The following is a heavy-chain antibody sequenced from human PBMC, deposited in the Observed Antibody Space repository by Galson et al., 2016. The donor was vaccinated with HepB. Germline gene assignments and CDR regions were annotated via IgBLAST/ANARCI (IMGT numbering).Heavy chain of an antibody. V-gene: IGHV4-34*01. CDR2: IDQSGFT. D-gene: IGHD3-10*01. CDR3: TLLRGPHLVRGVTRDSWFDP. Sequence: SETLSLTCAVYGGSLSDYYWIWIRQTPEKGLEWIGEIDQSGFTTYKSPLKSRLPLSVDTSKKQVSLKMSSWTAADTAIYFCTLLRGPHLVRGVTRDSWFDPWGQGTLVTVSS. J-gene: IGHJ5*02. CDR1: GGSLSDYY.